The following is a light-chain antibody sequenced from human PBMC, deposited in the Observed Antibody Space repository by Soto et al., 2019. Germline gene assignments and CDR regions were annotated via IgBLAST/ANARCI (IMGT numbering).Light chain of an antibody. CDR3: AAWDDSLRGWV. Sequence: QSVLSQSPSASGTPGPRGTISCSGSSSNIGSNYVFLYQQLPGTAPKVLIDWNYQRPSGVPDRFSCSKTGASASLAISGRRPEDEAVYYCAAWDDSLRGWVLGGGTKRPVL. V-gene: IGLV1-47*01. J-gene: IGLJ3*02. CDR2: WNY. CDR1: SSNIGSNY.